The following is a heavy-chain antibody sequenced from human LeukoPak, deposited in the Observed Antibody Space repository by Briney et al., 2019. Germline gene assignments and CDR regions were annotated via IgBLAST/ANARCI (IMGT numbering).Heavy chain of an antibody. Sequence: GASVKVSCKASGYTFTGYYMHWVRQAPGQGLEWMGWINPNSGGTNYAQKFQGGVTMTRDTSISTAYMELSRLRSDDTAVYYCARVLAVRGVIITKGVNWFDPWGQGTLVTVSS. CDR3: ARVLAVRGVIITKGVNWFDP. D-gene: IGHD3-10*01. J-gene: IGHJ5*02. V-gene: IGHV1-2*02. CDR1: GYTFTGYY. CDR2: INPNSGGT.